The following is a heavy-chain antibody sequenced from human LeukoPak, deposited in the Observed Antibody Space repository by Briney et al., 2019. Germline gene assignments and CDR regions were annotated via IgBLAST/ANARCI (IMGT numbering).Heavy chain of an antibody. CDR3: ARDIRPDSMVGATESDAFDI. V-gene: IGHV3-21*01. J-gene: IGHJ3*02. D-gene: IGHD1-26*01. Sequence: PGGSLRLSCAASGFTFSTYSMNWVRQAPGKGLEWVSPISSTSSYIYSADSVKGRFTISRDNAKNSLYLQMNSLRAEDTAVYYCARDIRPDSMVGATESDAFDIWGQGTMVTVSS. CDR1: GFTFSTYS. CDR2: ISSTSSYI.